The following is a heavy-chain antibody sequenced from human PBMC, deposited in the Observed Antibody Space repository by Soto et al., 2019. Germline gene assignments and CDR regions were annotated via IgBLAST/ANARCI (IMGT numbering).Heavy chain of an antibody. Sequence: QITLKESGLTLVKPTQPLTLTCTFSGFSLTTNEVYVGWIRQPPGKALEWLALIYGDNDKRYSPSLKSRLTIAKDTSENQVVLTMTNMDPVDTDTYYCARSTLSTDFEYWGQGTLVTVSS. V-gene: IGHV2-5*02. CDR1: GFSLTTNEVY. CDR3: ARSTLSTDFEY. J-gene: IGHJ4*02. D-gene: IGHD2-8*02. CDR2: IYGDNDK.